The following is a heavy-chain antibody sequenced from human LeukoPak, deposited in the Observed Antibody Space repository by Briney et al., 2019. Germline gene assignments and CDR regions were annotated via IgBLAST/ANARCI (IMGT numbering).Heavy chain of an antibody. D-gene: IGHD3-22*01. J-gene: IGHJ4*02. Sequence: ASVKVSCKASGYTFTSYGISWVRQAPGQGLEWMGWISAYNGNTNYAQKLQGRVTMTTDTSTSTAYMELRSLRSDDTAVYYCARVIHPNYYSDSSGYLDYWGQGTLVTVSS. CDR2: ISAYNGNT. V-gene: IGHV1-18*01. CDR3: ARVIHPNYYSDSSGYLDY. CDR1: GYTFTSYG.